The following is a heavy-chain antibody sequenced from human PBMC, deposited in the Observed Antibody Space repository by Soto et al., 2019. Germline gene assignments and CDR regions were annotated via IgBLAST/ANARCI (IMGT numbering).Heavy chain of an antibody. V-gene: IGHV3-23*01. CDR1: GFPFSIFA. J-gene: IGHJ4*02. D-gene: IGHD7-27*01. CDR3: AKEVSLGSTVDLGY. CDR2: ISGSGGST. Sequence: GGSLRLSCAASGFPFSIFAMSWVRQSPGKGLEWVSTISGSGGSTYYADAVKGRFTISRDNSMDTLFLQMKSLRVEDTAIYYCAKEVSLGSTVDLGYWGQGTLVTVSS.